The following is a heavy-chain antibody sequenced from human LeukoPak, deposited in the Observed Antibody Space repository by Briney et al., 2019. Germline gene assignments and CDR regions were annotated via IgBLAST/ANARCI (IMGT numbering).Heavy chain of an antibody. Sequence: LSCXXSXXXFSXYWXXWVRQTPGEGPLWLSRINGDGTSTAYAHSVQGRFIISRDNAKNTLYLQMNSLRVDDTAVYYCTGQWHTPSDYWGQGTLVTVSS. CDR2: INGDGTST. V-gene: IGHV3-74*03. CDR1: XXXFSXYW. D-gene: IGHD6-19*01. CDR3: TGQWHTPSDY. J-gene: IGHJ4*02.